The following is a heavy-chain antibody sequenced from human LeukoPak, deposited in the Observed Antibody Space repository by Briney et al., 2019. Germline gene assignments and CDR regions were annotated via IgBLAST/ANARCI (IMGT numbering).Heavy chain of an antibody. D-gene: IGHD2-21*02. CDR1: GGSVSSISYY. CDR2: FHYSGST. CDR3: ASLVVVVVTASEIDY. Sequence: SEILSFTCSVSGGSVSSISYYWGWVSQPPGKGLEWIGSFHYSGSTYYNPSLKSRFTISGDTSKNQFSLKLISVTAADTAVYYCASLVVVVVTASEIDYWGQGTLVTVSS. J-gene: IGHJ4*02. V-gene: IGHV4-39*01.